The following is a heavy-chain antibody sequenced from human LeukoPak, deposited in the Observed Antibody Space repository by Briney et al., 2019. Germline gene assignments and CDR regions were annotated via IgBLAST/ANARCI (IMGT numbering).Heavy chain of an antibody. V-gene: IGHV3-30*02. Sequence: GGSLRLSCAASGFTFSSYAMSWVRQAPGKGLEWVAFIRYDGSKKYYADSVKGRFTISRDNSKNTLYLQMNSLRAEDTAVYYCAKDLGPYGDLRIDYWGQGTLVTVSS. D-gene: IGHD4-17*01. J-gene: IGHJ4*02. CDR2: IRYDGSKK. CDR1: GFTFSSYA. CDR3: AKDLGPYGDLRIDY.